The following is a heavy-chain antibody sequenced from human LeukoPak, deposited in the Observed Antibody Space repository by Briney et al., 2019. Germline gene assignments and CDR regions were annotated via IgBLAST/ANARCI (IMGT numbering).Heavy chain of an antibody. CDR3: VRLSVVSPHRYFDV. CDR2: IFYSGSL. CDR1: GGPIRSGDFY. V-gene: IGHV4-30-4*01. D-gene: IGHD4-23*01. J-gene: IGHJ2*01. Sequence: SETLSLTCTVSGGPIRSGDFYWSWVRQPPGKGLEWIGYIFYSGSLYYNPSLKSRLSISVDTSKTQFSLRLNSVTAADTAVYHCVRLSVVSPHRYFDVWGRGTLVTVSS.